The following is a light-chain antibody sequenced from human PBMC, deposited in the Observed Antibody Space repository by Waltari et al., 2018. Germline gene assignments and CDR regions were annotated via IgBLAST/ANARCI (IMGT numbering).Light chain of an antibody. J-gene: IGKJ3*01. V-gene: IGKV1-16*01. Sequence: DIQMTQSPSSLSPSVGDRVTITCRASLSIGNYLAWFKQRPGQAPKFLIYAASILQSGVPSRFSASGSGTDFTLTISSLHPEDFATYFCQQYYDFPVTFGPGTKVEIK. CDR3: QQYYDFPVT. CDR1: LSIGNY. CDR2: AAS.